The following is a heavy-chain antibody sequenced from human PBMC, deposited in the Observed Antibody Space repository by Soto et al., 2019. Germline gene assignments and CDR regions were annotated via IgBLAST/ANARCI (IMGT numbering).Heavy chain of an antibody. CDR2: ISGSGGST. CDR3: ESLPSSSWWDYGMDV. CDR1: GFTFSSYA. D-gene: IGHD6-13*01. J-gene: IGHJ6*02. Sequence: PGGSLRLSCAASGFTFSSYAMSWVRQAPGKGLEWVSAISGSGGSTYYADSVKGRFTISRDNSKNTLYLQMNSLRAEDTAVYYCESLPSSSWWDYGMDVWGQGTTVTVSS. V-gene: IGHV3-23*01.